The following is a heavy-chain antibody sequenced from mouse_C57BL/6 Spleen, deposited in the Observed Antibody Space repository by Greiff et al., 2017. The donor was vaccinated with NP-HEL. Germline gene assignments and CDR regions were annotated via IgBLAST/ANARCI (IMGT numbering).Heavy chain of an antibody. D-gene: IGHD4-1*01. CDR3: ARGRTGSY. V-gene: IGHV1-82*01. CDR1: GYAFSGSW. CDR2: IYPGDGDT. Sequence: QVQLKQSGPELVKPGASVKISCKASGYAFSGSWMNWVKQRPGKGLEWIGRIYPGDGDTNYNGKFKGKATLTADKSSSTAYMQLSSLTSEDSAVYFCARGRTGSYWGQGTLVTVSA. J-gene: IGHJ3*01.